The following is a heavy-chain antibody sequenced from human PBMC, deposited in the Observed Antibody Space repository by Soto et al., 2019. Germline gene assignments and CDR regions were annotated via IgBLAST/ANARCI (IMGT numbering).Heavy chain of an antibody. CDR2: IYHSGST. CDR3: ARDYYGSGSNYYSYGLDV. J-gene: IGHJ6*02. CDR1: GGSITSGGYY. D-gene: IGHD3-10*01. Sequence: QEQLQESGPGLVKPSETLSLTCTVSGGSITSGGYYWSWIRQHPGKGLEWIGYIYHSGSTNYNPSLKSRVTISIDTSKNQFSLNLSSVTAADTAVYYCARDYYGSGSNYYSYGLDVWGQGTTVTVSS. V-gene: IGHV4-31*03.